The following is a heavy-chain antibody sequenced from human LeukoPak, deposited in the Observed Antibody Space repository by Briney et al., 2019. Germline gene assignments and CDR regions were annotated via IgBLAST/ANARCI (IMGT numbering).Heavy chain of an antibody. CDR3: ARGSYGYDY. J-gene: IGHJ4*02. Sequence: PGGSLRLSCAASGFTFSSYWMHWVRQGPGKGLVWVSRINSDGSSTTYADSVKGRFTISRDNAKNTLYLQMNRLRAEDTAVYYCARGSYGYDYWGQGTLVTVSS. CDR2: INSDGSST. CDR1: GFTFSSYW. V-gene: IGHV3-74*01. D-gene: IGHD5-18*01.